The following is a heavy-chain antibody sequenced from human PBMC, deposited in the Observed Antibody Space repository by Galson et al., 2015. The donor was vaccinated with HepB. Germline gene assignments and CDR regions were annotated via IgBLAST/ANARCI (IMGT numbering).Heavy chain of an antibody. Sequence: SLRLSCAASGFTFSSYSMNWVRQAPGKGLEWVSSISSSSSYIYYADSVKGRFTISRDNAKNSLYLQMNSLRAEDTAVYYCARDLVVPAAMDYYYYGMDVWGQGTTVTVSS. D-gene: IGHD2-2*01. CDR3: ARDLVVPAAMDYYYYGMDV. J-gene: IGHJ6*02. CDR1: GFTFSSYS. CDR2: ISSSSSYI. V-gene: IGHV3-21*01.